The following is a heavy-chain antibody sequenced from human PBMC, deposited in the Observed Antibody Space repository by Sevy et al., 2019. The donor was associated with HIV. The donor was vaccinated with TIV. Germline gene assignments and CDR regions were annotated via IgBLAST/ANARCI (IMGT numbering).Heavy chain of an antibody. J-gene: IGHJ3*02. V-gene: IGHV1-69*06. CDR2: IIPIFGTA. CDR1: GGTFSSYA. CDR3: ARFSSSTQVGAFDI. Sequence: ASVKVSCKASGGTFSSYAISWVRQAPGQWLEWMGGIIPIFGTANYAQKFQGRVTITADKSTSTAYMELSSLRSEDTAVYYCARFSSSTQVGAFDIWGQGTMVTVSS. D-gene: IGHD6-13*01.